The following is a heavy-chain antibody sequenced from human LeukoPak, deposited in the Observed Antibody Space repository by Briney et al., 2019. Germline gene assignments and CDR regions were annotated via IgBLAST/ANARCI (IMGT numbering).Heavy chain of an antibody. CDR3: ARTSGSKLWYAFDI. D-gene: IGHD5-18*01. J-gene: IGHJ3*02. Sequence: PSETLSLTCTVSGYSISSGYYWGWIRQPPGKGLEWIGSIYHSGSTYYNPSLKSRVTISVDTSKNQFSLKLSSVTAADTAVYYCARTSGSKLWYAFDIWGQRTMVTVSS. V-gene: IGHV4-38-2*02. CDR2: IYHSGST. CDR1: GYSISSGYY.